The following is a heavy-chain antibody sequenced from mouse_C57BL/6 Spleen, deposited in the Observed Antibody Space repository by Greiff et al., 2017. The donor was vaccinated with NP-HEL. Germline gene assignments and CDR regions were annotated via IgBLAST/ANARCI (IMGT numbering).Heavy chain of an antibody. Sequence: EVMLVESGGDLVKPGGSLKLSCAASGFTFSSYGMSWVRQTPDKRLEWVATISSGGSYTYYPDSVKGRFTISRDNAKNTLYLQMSSLKSEDTAMYYCARQPGSSSLYFDDWGQGTTLTVSS. CDR1: GFTFSSYG. D-gene: IGHD1-1*01. CDR3: ARQPGSSSLYFDD. CDR2: ISSGGSYT. J-gene: IGHJ2*01. V-gene: IGHV5-6*02.